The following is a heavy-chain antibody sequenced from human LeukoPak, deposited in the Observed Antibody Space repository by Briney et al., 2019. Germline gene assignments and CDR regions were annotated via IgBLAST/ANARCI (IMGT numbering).Heavy chain of an antibody. D-gene: IGHD3-22*01. CDR3: ARERRYYDSSGYYSNFDY. V-gene: IGHV3-21*01. CDR2: ISSSSSYI. CDR1: GFTFSSYS. J-gene: IGHJ4*02. Sequence: KSGGSLRLSCAASGFTFSSYSMNWVRQAPGKGLEWVSSISSSSSYIYYADSVKGRFTISRDNAKNSLYLQMNSLRAEDTAVYYCARERRYYDSSGYYSNFDYWGQGTLVTVSS.